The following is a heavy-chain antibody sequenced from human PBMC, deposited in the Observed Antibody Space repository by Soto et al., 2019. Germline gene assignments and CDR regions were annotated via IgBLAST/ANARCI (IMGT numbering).Heavy chain of an antibody. Sequence: ASVKVSCKASGYTFTSYGISWVRQAPGQGLEWMGWISAYNGNTNYAQKLQGRVTMTTDTSTSTAYMELRSLRSDDTAVYYCARDDGQLVPGVYGFDPWGQGTLVTVSS. V-gene: IGHV1-18*01. D-gene: IGHD6-13*01. CDR1: GYTFTSYG. CDR2: ISAYNGNT. J-gene: IGHJ5*02. CDR3: ARDDGQLVPGVYGFDP.